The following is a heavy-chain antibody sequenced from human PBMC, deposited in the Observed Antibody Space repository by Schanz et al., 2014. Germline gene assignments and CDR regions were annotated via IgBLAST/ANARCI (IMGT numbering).Heavy chain of an antibody. D-gene: IGHD3-10*01. Sequence: VHLLESGGGLVEPGGSLRLSCTASGFTFSSYSMNWVRQAPGKGLEWVSYVSRSTPDIYYADSVKGRFTMSRDNAKNSVFLQMNSLRAEDTAVYYCVRDILHRVYDSGSPWGQGTLVTVSS. CDR2: VSRSTPDI. CDR1: GFTFSSYS. CDR3: VRDILHRVYDSGSP. V-gene: IGHV3-48*01. J-gene: IGHJ5*02.